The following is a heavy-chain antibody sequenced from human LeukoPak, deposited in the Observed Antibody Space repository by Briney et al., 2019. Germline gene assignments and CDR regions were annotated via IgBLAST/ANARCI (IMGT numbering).Heavy chain of an antibody. CDR2: MNPNSGNT. Sequence: GASVKVPCKASGYTFTSYDINWVRQATGQGLEWMGWMNPNSGNTAYAQRFQGRVTMTRNTSISTAYMELSSLTSEDTAVYYCARDNSVRDEAWWFNPWGQGTLVTVSS. V-gene: IGHV1-8*01. CDR1: GYTFTSYD. D-gene: IGHD5-24*01. CDR3: ARDNSVRDEAWWFNP. J-gene: IGHJ5*02.